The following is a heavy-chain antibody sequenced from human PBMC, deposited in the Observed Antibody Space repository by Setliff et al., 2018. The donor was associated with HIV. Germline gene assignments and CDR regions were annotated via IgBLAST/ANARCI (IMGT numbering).Heavy chain of an antibody. Sequence: ASVKVSCKASGYTFSRYYMHWVRQAPGQGLEWMGRINPNGGSRSYAQKFQGRVTMTRDTSTNTVYMELSSLRSEDTVVYYWARGWESRYQLLPGPFDYWGQGTLVTVSS. V-gene: IGHV1-46*01. D-gene: IGHD2-2*01. J-gene: IGHJ4*02. CDR1: GYTFSRYY. CDR2: INPNGGSR. CDR3: ARGWESRYQLLPGPFDY.